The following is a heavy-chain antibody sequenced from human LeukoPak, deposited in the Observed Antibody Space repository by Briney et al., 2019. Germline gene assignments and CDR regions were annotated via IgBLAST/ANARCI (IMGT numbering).Heavy chain of an antibody. Sequence: QTGGSLRLSCAASGFTVSSNYMSWVRQAPGKGLEWVSIIYSGGSTFYADSVKGRFTISRDNSKNTVYLQMNSLRAEDTAVYHCAKLRAAGVWNACDIWGQGTMVTVSS. CDR1: GFTVSSNY. D-gene: IGHD6-13*01. J-gene: IGHJ3*02. CDR3: AKLRAAGVWNACDI. V-gene: IGHV3-53*01. CDR2: IYSGGST.